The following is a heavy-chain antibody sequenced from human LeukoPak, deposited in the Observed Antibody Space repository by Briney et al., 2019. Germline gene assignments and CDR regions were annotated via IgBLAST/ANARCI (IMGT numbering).Heavy chain of an antibody. J-gene: IGHJ6*02. CDR1: GFTFSSYG. CDR3: ARARITGTMDV. CDR2: IWYDGSNK. Sequence: GGSLRLSCAASGFTFSSYGMHWVRQAPGKGLEWVAVIWYDGSNKYYADSVKGRFTISRDNSKNTLYLQMNSLRAEDTAVYYCARARITGTMDVWAKGPRSPSP. D-gene: IGHD1-20*01. V-gene: IGHV3-33*01.